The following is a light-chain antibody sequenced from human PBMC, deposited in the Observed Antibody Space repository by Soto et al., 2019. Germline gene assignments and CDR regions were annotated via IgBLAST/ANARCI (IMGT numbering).Light chain of an antibody. CDR1: SSDVGGYNY. CDR3: SSYTISTLVV. V-gene: IGLV2-14*01. J-gene: IGLJ2*01. CDR2: DVS. Sequence: QSVLTQPASVSGFPGQSITISCTGTSSDVGGYNYVSWYQQHPGKAPKLMIYDVSNRPSGVSNRFSGSKSGNTASLTISGLQAEDEADYYCSSYTISTLVVFGGGTKLTVL.